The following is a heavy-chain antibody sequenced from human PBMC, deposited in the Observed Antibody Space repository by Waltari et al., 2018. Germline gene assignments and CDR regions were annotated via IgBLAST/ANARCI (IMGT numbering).Heavy chain of an antibody. CDR2: IYPSGST. D-gene: IGHD6-13*01. V-gene: IGHV4-38-2*02. CDR1: GYPISCGYY. J-gene: IGHJ4*02. Sequence: QVQLQESGAGLVQPSETLSLTRAVSGYPISCGYYWGCIGRPPGKVLEWIGSIYPSGSTYYTPSLKSRVTISVDTSKNQFSLKLSSVTAADTAVYYCARDRDIAAAGIAFDYWGQGTLVTVSS. CDR3: ARDRDIAAAGIAFDY.